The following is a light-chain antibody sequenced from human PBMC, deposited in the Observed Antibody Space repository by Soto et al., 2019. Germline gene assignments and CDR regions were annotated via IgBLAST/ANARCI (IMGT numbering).Light chain of an antibody. CDR1: SGHSYYA. CDR3: QTWGTGIRV. CDR2: LNSDGSH. Sequence: QPVLTQSPSASASLGASVKLTCTLSSGHSYYAIAWHRQQPEKGPRYLMKLNSDGSHTKGDGIPDRFSGSSSGAERYLIISSLQSEDEADYYCQTWGTGIRVFGGGTKLTVL. J-gene: IGLJ2*01. V-gene: IGLV4-69*01.